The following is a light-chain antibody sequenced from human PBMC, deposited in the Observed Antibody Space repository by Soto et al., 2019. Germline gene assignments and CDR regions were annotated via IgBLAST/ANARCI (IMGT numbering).Light chain of an antibody. V-gene: IGLV3-1*01. Sequence: SYELTQPPSVSVSPGQTASITCSGDKLGDKYACWYQQKPGQSPVLVIYQDSKRPSGIPERFSGSNSGNTATLTISGTQAMDEADYYCQAWDCSIVVFGAGTQLTVL. CDR2: QDS. J-gene: IGLJ2*01. CDR1: KLGDKY. CDR3: QAWDCSIVV.